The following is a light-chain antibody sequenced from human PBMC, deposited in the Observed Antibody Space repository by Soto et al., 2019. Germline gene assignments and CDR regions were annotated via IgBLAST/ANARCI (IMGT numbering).Light chain of an antibody. J-gene: IGLJ2*01. Sequence: QSVVTQPPSASGTPGQRVTISCSGSSSNIGSNTVNWYQHLPGTAPKRLIYSNNQRPSGVPDRLSGSKSGTSASLAISGLQSEDEADYYCAAWDDSLNGVIFGGGTKLTVL. V-gene: IGLV1-44*01. CDR3: AAWDDSLNGVI. CDR1: SSNIGSNT. CDR2: SNN.